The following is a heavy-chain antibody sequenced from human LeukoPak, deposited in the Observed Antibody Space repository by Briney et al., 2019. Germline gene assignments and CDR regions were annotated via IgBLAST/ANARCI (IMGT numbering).Heavy chain of an antibody. J-gene: IGHJ3*02. CDR1: GFTFSSYG. Sequence: GGSLRLSCAASGFTFSSYGMHWVRQAPGKGLEWVAVIWYDGSNKYYADSVKGRFTISRDNSKNTLYLQMNSLRAEDTAVYYCAKDLLTTVVTLRAFDIWGQGTMVTVSS. D-gene: IGHD4-23*01. V-gene: IGHV3-33*06. CDR2: IWYDGSNK. CDR3: AKDLLTTVVTLRAFDI.